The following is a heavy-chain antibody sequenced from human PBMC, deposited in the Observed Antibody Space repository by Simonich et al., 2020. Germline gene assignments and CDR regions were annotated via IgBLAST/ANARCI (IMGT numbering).Heavy chain of an antibody. V-gene: IGHV1-18*01. J-gene: IGHJ4*02. Sequence: QVQLVQSGAEVKKPGASVKVSCKASGYTFTSYGISWVRQAPGQGLEWMGWIRAYKGHTNYAQKIQGRVTMTTDTSTSTAYMELRSLRSDDTAVYYCARASRGTWWYYYFDYWGQGTLVTVSS. CDR3: ARASRGTWWYYYFDY. CDR2: IRAYKGHT. D-gene: IGHD2-15*01. CDR1: GYTFTSYG.